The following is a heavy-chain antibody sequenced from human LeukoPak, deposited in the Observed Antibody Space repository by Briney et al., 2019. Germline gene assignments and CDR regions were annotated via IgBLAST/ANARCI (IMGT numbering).Heavy chain of an antibody. J-gene: IGHJ4*01. Sequence: ASVRVSCKASGYTFTRFAFAWVRQAPGQGLEWMGWISAYTGDTHYAQNRQGRVTMTTDTSTNTASLELRSLRSDDTAVYYCARGGYQLLHYWGQGTLVTVSS. CDR3: ARGGYQLLHY. CDR2: ISAYTGDT. CDR1: GYTFTRFA. V-gene: IGHV1-18*01. D-gene: IGHD1-26*01.